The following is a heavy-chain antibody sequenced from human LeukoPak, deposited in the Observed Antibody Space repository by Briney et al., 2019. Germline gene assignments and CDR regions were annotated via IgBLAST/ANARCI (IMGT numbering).Heavy chain of an antibody. V-gene: IGHV3-30*01. CDR2: ISYDGSNK. D-gene: IGHD1-26*01. CDR1: GFTFSSYA. Sequence: GRSLRLSCAASGFTFSSYAMHWVRQAPGKGLEWVAVISYDGSNKYYADSVKGRFTISRDNSKNTLYLQMNSLRAEDTAVYYCASLGATMTDYFDYWGQGTLVTVSS. J-gene: IGHJ4*02. CDR3: ASLGATMTDYFDY.